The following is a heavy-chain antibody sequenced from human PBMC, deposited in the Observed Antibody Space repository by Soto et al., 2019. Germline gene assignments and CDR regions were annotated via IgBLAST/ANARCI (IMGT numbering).Heavy chain of an antibody. J-gene: IGHJ4*02. CDR1: GLTFRNYA. D-gene: IGHD2-21*02. V-gene: IGHV3-30-3*01. CDR2: ISYEGSNK. Sequence: QVQLVESGGGVVQPGRSLRLSCAASGLTFRNYAMHWVRQAPGKGLEWVAVISYEGSNKYYAYSVKGRFTISRDNSKNTLYQQMNGLRAEDAAVYYCARDLHCGGDCSGSYFDAWGQGTLVTVSS. CDR3: ARDLHCGGDCSGSYFDA.